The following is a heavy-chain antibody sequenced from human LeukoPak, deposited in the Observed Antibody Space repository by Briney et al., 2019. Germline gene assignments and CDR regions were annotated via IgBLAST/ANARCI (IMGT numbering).Heavy chain of an antibody. Sequence: SETPSLTCTVSGGSISSGTYYWGWIRQPPGKGLEWIGSIYHSGNAYYNQSLMSRVTISVDTSKNQFSLKVSSATAADTAVYYCARDLRGAYMDCFDYWGQGTLVTVSS. CDR2: IYHSGNA. D-gene: IGHD3-16*01. J-gene: IGHJ4*02. CDR3: ARDLRGAYMDCFDY. CDR1: GGSISSGTYY. V-gene: IGHV4-39*07.